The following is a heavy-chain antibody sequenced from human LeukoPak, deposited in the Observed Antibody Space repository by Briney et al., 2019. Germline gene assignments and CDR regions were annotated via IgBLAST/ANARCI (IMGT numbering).Heavy chain of an antibody. V-gene: IGHV1-46*01. Sequence: ASVKVSCKASGYTFTSYYMHWVRQAPGQGLEWMGIINPSGGSTSYAQKFQGRVTMTRDTSTSTVYMELSSLRSEDTAVYYCVRESEYYFDHSASFDYWGQGTLVTVSS. J-gene: IGHJ4*02. CDR1: GYTFTSYY. CDR2: INPSGGST. D-gene: IGHD3-22*01. CDR3: VRESEYYFDHSASFDY.